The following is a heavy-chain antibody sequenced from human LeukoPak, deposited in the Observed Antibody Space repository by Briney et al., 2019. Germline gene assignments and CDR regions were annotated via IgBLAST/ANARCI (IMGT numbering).Heavy chain of an antibody. J-gene: IGHJ6*03. CDR3: AKGGELVRGYYYYMDV. CDR1: GFTFSSYA. Sequence: GGPLRLSCAASGFTFSSYAMSWVRQAPGKGLEWVSAISGSGGSTYYADSVKGRFTISRDNSKNTLYLQMNSLRAEDTAVYYCAKGGELVRGYYYYMDVWGKGTTVTVSS. CDR2: ISGSGGST. D-gene: IGHD6-6*01. V-gene: IGHV3-23*01.